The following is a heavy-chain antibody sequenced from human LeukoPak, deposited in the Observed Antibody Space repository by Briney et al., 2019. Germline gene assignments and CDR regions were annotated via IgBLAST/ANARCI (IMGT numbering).Heavy chain of an antibody. V-gene: IGHV4-34*01. CDR1: GGSFSGYY. CDR2: INHSGST. Sequence: SETLSLTCAVYGGSFSGYYWSWIRQPPGKGLEWIGEINHSGSTNYNPSLKSRVTISVDTSKNQLSLKLSSVTATDTAVYYCARGVGNYDFWSGYHHWGQGTLVTVSS. J-gene: IGHJ5*02. CDR3: ARGVGNYDFWSGYHH. D-gene: IGHD3-3*01.